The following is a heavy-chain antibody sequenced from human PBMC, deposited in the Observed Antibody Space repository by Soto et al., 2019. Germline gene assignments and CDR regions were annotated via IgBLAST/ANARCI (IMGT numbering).Heavy chain of an antibody. J-gene: IGHJ4*02. D-gene: IGHD2-15*01. CDR1: GFTFSSYW. CDR3: ARDMTDCSGGSCYIEFFDY. V-gene: IGHV3-7*01. CDR2: IKQDGSEK. Sequence: EVQLVESGGGLVQPGGSLRLSCAASGFTFSSYWMSWVRQAPGKGLEWVANIKQDGSEKYYVDSVKGRFTISRDNAKNSLSLQMNSLRAEDTAVYYCARDMTDCSGGSCYIEFFDYWGQGTLVTVSS.